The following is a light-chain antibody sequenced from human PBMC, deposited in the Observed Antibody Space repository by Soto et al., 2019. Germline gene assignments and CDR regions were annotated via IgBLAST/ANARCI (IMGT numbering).Light chain of an antibody. J-gene: IGKJ4*01. Sequence: DILLTQSPSSLSASVGDRVTITCRASQNIDMYLSWYQQKPGRAPKLLIYAASTLQSVVPSRFSGSGSGTHFSLTISGLQPEDFATYFCQQSYNSPPLTFGAGTKVEI. V-gene: IGKV1-39*01. CDR2: AAS. CDR3: QQSYNSPPLT. CDR1: QNIDMY.